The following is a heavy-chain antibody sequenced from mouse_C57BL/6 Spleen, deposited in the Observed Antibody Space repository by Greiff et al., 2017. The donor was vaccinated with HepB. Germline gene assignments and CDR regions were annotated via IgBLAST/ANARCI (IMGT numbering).Heavy chain of an antibody. J-gene: IGHJ1*03. D-gene: IGHD1-1*01. CDR3: ARQNYYGSSYWYFDV. V-gene: IGHV1-47*01. CDR1: GYTFTTYP. CDR2: FHPYNDDT. Sequence: VQLQQSGAELVKPGASVKMSCKASGYTFTTYPIEWMKQNHGKSLEWIGNFHPYNDDTKYNEKFKGKATLTVEKSSSTVYLELSRLTSDASAVYYCARQNYYGSSYWYFDVWGTGTTVTVSS.